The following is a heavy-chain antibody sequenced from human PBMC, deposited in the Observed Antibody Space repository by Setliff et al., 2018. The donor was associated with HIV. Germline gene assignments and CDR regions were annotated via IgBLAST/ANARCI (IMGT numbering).Heavy chain of an antibody. J-gene: IGHJ4*02. V-gene: IGHV4-39*07. D-gene: IGHD3-16*02. CDR3: ARVPPLKAFGGVISLYYFDY. CDR1: GGSISSGTYY. Sequence: PSETLSLTCTVSGGSISSGTYYWSWIRQPAGKGLEWIGSIYYSGSTYYNPSLKSRVTISVDTSKNQFSLKLSSVTAADTAVYYCARVPPLKAFGGVISLYYFDYWGQGTLVTVSS. CDR2: IYYSGST.